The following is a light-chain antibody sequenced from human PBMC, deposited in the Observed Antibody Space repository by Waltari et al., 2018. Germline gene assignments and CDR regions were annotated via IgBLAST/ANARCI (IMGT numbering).Light chain of an antibody. Sequence: EVVMTQSPATLSVSPGARVSLSCRASQSAKTSLAWYQQTPGQAPRLLLSRASTRAAGVPDRFSGSGSGTEFTLTISSLQSEDSAIYYCQQYNIWPWTFGPGTNVDIK. CDR3: QQYNIWPWT. CDR1: QSAKTS. J-gene: IGKJ1*01. CDR2: RAS. V-gene: IGKV3D-15*01.